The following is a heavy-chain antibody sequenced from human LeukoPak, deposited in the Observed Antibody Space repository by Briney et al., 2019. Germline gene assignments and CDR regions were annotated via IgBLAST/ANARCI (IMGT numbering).Heavy chain of an antibody. Sequence: SETLSLTCTVSGGSISSYYWSWIRQPPGKGLEWIGYIYYSGSTNYNPSLKSRVTISVDTSKNQFSLKLSSVTAADTAVYYCARELRYSSSSGGYYYYYGMDVWGQGTTVTVSS. CDR1: GGSISSYY. V-gene: IGHV4-59*01. D-gene: IGHD6-13*01. J-gene: IGHJ6*02. CDR2: IYYSGST. CDR3: ARELRYSSSSGGYYYYYGMDV.